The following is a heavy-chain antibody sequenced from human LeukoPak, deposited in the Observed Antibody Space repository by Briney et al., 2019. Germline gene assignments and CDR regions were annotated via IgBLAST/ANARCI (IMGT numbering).Heavy chain of an antibody. CDR2: IYPSGNS. D-gene: IGHD6-6*01. J-gene: IGHJ4*02. Sequence: SETLSLTCTVSGYSISSGYYWGWVRQPPGKGVEWIGSIYPSGNSYYNPSLKSRVTISIHTSKNQFSLKLSSVTAADTAVYYCATAPGAARPTRFDYWGQGTLVTVSS. V-gene: IGHV4-38-2*02. CDR3: ATAPGAARPTRFDY. CDR1: GYSISSGYY.